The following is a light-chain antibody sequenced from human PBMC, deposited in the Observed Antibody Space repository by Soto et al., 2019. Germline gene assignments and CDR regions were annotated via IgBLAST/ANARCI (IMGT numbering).Light chain of an antibody. V-gene: IGKV1-5*03. CDR1: QSVDSW. Sequence: DIQMTQSPSTLSASIGDRVTITCRASQSVDSWLAWYQQKPGKAPKLLIYKTSNLESGVPSRFSGSGSGKEFSLTISSLEPDDFATYYCQQYKSFSLTFAGGTRVEVK. CDR2: KTS. J-gene: IGKJ4*01. CDR3: QQYKSFSLT.